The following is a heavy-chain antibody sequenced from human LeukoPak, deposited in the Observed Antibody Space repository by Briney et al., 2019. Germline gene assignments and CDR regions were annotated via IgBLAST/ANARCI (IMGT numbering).Heavy chain of an antibody. CDR2: IYYSGSN. J-gene: IGHJ5*02. D-gene: IGHD2-15*01. V-gene: IGHV4-59*01. Sequence: SETLSLTCTVSGGSINSYHWSWIRQPPGKGLEWIGYIYYSGSNNYNPSLKSRVTISVDTSKNQFSLKLSSVTAADTAVYYCARVYSRLSDNWFDPWGQGTLVTVCS. CDR1: GGSINSYH. CDR3: ARVYSRLSDNWFDP.